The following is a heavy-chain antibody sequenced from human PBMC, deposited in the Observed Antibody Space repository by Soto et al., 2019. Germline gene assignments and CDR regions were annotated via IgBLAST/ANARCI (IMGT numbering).Heavy chain of an antibody. V-gene: IGHV3-23*01. CDR1: GFTFYSYG. CDR3: AKISGSWSTFDY. Sequence: GGSLRLSCAASGFTFYSYGMHWVRQAPGKGLGWVSTISGGGGSTYYADSVKGRFTISRDNSKNTLYLQMNSLRAEDTAVYYCAKISGSWSTFDYWGQGTLVTVSS. CDR2: ISGGGGST. J-gene: IGHJ4*02. D-gene: IGHD6-25*01.